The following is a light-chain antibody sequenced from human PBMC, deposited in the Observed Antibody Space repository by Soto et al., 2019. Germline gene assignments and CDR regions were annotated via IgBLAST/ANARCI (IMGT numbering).Light chain of an antibody. CDR3: QLYSVYSSWT. Sequence: DIEMTQSPSTLSASVGDRVTITCRASESISRWLAWYQHKPGKVPKLLIYQASSLESGVPSRFSGSGSGTEFTLTISSLQTEDCAPYYCQLYSVYSSWTFGQGTKGEIK. CDR2: QAS. CDR1: ESISRW. V-gene: IGKV1-5*03. J-gene: IGKJ1*01.